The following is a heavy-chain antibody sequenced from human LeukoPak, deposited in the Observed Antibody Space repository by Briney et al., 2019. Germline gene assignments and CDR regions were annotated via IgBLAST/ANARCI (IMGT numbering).Heavy chain of an antibody. CDR3: ARGLMGLTMKVVLNPIHH. CDR2: ISSTSSYI. D-gene: IGHD3-22*01. V-gene: IGHV3-21*01. J-gene: IGHJ4*02. CDR1: GCTLHSYR. Sequence: PRRSLTETRAACGCTLHSYRWNWVRQAPGKGLEWVSSISSTSSYIYYADSVKDRFTISRDNAKNSLFLQMNTLRAEDTAVYYCARGLMGLTMKVVLNPIHHGGERDPVTASS.